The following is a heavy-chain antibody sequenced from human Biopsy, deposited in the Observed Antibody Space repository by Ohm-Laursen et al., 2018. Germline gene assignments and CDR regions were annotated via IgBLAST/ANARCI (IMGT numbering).Heavy chain of an antibody. V-gene: IGHV1-2*02. CDR2: IDPKSGGT. CDR1: AYSFGDHR. D-gene: IGHD3-22*01. Sequence: ASVKVSCKASAYSFGDHRIHWVRQAPGQGLEWMGWIDPKSGGTNYAQKFQGRVTMTRDTSISTAYVDLSSLRSDDTAAYYCTRGGYYYDSLAYYYWFDPWGQGTLVTVSS. J-gene: IGHJ5*02. CDR3: TRGGYYYDSLAYYYWFDP.